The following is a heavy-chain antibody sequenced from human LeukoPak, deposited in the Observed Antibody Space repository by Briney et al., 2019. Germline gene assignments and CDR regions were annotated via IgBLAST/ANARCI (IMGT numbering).Heavy chain of an antibody. D-gene: IGHD3-10*01. CDR2: MNPNSGNT. CDR1: GYTFTSYD. J-gene: IGHJ5*02. Sequence: ASVKVSCKASGYTFTSYDINWVRQATGQGLEWMGWMNPNSGNTGYAQKFQGRVTMTRNTSISTAYMELSSLRSEDTAVYYCAIGVQKVRGVISYNWFDPWGQGTLVTVSS. V-gene: IGHV1-8*01. CDR3: AIGVQKVRGVISYNWFDP.